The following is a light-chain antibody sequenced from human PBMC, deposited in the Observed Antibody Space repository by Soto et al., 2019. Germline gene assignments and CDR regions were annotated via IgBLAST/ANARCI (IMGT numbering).Light chain of an antibody. Sequence: EIVMTQSPAALSVSPGERVTLSCRASQRVSNNLAWYQQKPGQAPRLLIYGASTRAPGIPARFSGSGSGTDFTLTISSLQSEDFAVYYCQQYNKWPYAFGQETKL. CDR1: QRVSNN. V-gene: IGKV3-15*01. CDR3: QQYNKWPYA. J-gene: IGKJ2*01. CDR2: GAS.